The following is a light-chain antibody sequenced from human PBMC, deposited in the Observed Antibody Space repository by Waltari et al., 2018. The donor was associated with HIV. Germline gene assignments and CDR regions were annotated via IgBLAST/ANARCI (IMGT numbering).Light chain of an antibody. J-gene: IGLJ3*02. CDR3: QSYDSTGV. V-gene: IGLV1-40*01. CDR2: GNS. CDR1: SPNIGAGYD. Sequence: QSVLTQPPSVSGAPGQRVTISCTGSSPNIGAGYDVHWYQQLPGTAPKPLIYGNSNRPAGVPDRFSGSKSGTSASLAITGLQAEDEADYDCQSYDSTGVFGGGTKLTVL.